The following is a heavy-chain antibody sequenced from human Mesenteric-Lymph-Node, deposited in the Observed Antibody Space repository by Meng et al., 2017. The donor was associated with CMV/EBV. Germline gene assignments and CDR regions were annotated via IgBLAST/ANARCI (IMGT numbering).Heavy chain of an antibody. D-gene: IGHD6-13*01. V-gene: IGHV1-24*01. J-gene: IGHJ5*02. CDR3: ARDLRYSSSLSWFDP. CDR2: FDPEDGET. CDR1: GYTLTELS. Sequence: ASVKVSCKVSGYTLTELSMHWVRQAPGKGLEWMGGFDPEDGETIYAQKFQDRVTMTEDTSTDTAYMELSSLRSEDTAVYYCARDLRYSSSLSWFDPWGQGTLVTVSS.